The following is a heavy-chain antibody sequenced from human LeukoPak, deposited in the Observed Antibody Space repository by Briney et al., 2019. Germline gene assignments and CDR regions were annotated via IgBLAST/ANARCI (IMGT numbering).Heavy chain of an antibody. CDR2: INHSGST. J-gene: IGHJ4*02. Sequence: EPSETLSLTCAVYGGSFSGYYWSWIRQPPGKGLEWIGEINHSGSTNYNPSLKSRVTISVGTSKNQFSLKLSSVTAADTAVYYCARVRSGYSSSWYPISWGQGTLVTVSS. D-gene: IGHD6-13*01. V-gene: IGHV4-34*01. CDR3: ARVRSGYSSSWYPIS. CDR1: GGSFSGYY.